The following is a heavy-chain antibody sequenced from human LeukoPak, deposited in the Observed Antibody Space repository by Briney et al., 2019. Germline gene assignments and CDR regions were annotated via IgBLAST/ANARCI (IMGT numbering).Heavy chain of an antibody. Sequence: SQTLSLTCAVSGGSISSGSYSWSWIRQPPGKGLEWIGYIYPRGSTYYNPSLKSRVILSLDKSANQFSLNLSSVAAADTAVYYCARFSPRAMGNYLDFWGQGTLVTVSS. V-gene: IGHV4-30-2*01. J-gene: IGHJ4*02. CDR3: ARFSPRAMGNYLDF. CDR2: IYPRGST. D-gene: IGHD7-27*01. CDR1: GGSISSGSYS.